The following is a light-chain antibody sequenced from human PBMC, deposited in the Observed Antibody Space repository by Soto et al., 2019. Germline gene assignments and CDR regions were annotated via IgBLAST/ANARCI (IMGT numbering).Light chain of an antibody. CDR3: QQYGGSLT. CDR1: QSISSTY. Sequence: EIVLTQSPGTLSLSPGERATLSCRASQSISSTYLAWYQQKRGQAPRLLIYGASRRATGIPDRFSGSGSGTDFTLTLSRLEPEDFALYYCQQYGGSLTFGGGTQVEIK. V-gene: IGKV3-20*01. CDR2: GAS. J-gene: IGKJ4*01.